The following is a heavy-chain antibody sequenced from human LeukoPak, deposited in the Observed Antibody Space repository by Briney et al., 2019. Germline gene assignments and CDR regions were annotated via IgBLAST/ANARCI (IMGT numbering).Heavy chain of an antibody. Sequence: GGSLRLSCAASGFTFSSYSMNWVRQAPGKGLEWVSSISSSSSYIYYADSVKGRFTISRDNSKNTLYLQMNSLRAEDTAVYYCGKSRYYDFWSGYPDYWGQGTLVSVSS. J-gene: IGHJ4*02. V-gene: IGHV3-21*04. CDR1: GFTFSSYS. CDR2: ISSSSSYI. D-gene: IGHD3-3*01. CDR3: GKSRYYDFWSGYPDY.